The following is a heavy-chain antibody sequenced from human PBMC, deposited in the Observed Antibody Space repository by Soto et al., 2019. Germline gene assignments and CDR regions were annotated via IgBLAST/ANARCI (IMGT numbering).Heavy chain of an antibody. CDR2: ISYDGRNK. D-gene: IGHD3-10*01. CDR3: ARGYPYYYGSGSMFYSDY. CDR1: GFTFSTYS. J-gene: IGHJ4*02. Sequence: QVQLVESGGGVVQPGRSLRLSCAASGFTFSTYSMHWVRQAPGKGLEWVTLISYDGRNKYYTDSVKGRFTISRDNSKSTXXLQVNSLTFEDTAVYYCARGYPYYYGSGSMFYSDYWGQGTLVTVSS. V-gene: IGHV3-30-3*01.